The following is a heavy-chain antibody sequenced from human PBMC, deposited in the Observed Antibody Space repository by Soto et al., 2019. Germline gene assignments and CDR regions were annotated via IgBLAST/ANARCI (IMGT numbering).Heavy chain of an antibody. CDR1: GFTFTSSA. J-gene: IGHJ6*02. D-gene: IGHD2-15*01. V-gene: IGHV1-58*01. Sequence: SVKVTCKASGFTFTSSALQWVRQARGQRLEWIGWIVVGSGNTNDAQKFQERVTITRDMSTSTAYMELSSLRSEDTAVYYCAAASSSREYCSGGSCLYYYYGMDVWGQGTTVTVSS. CDR3: AAASSSREYCSGGSCLYYYYGMDV. CDR2: IVVGSGNT.